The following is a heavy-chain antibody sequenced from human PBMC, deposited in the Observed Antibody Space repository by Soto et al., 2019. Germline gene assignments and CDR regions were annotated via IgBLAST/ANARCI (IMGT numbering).Heavy chain of an antibody. CDR2: ISGSGGST. J-gene: IGHJ4*02. D-gene: IGHD3-3*01. V-gene: IGHV3-23*01. CDR1: GFTFDDYA. Sequence: PGGSLRLSCAASGFTFDDYAMHWVRQAPGKGLEWVSGISGSGGSTYYADSVKGRFTISRDNSKNTLYLQMNSLRAEDTAVYYCAMSRRPSGYPVDYWGQGTLVTVSS. CDR3: AMSRRPSGYPVDY.